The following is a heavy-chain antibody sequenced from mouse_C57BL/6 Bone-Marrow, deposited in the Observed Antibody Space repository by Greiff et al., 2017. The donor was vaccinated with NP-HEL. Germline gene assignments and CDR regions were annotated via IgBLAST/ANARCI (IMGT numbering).Heavy chain of an antibody. Sequence: EVQLQESGPGMVKPSQSLSLTCTVTGYSITSGYDWHWIRHFPGNKLEWMGYISYSGSTNYNPSLKSRISITHDTSKNHFFLKLNSVTTEDTATYYCARGRNYDWFAYWGQGTLVTVSA. CDR1: GYSITSGYD. CDR3: ARGRNYDWFAY. CDR2: ISYSGST. V-gene: IGHV3-1*01. J-gene: IGHJ3*01. D-gene: IGHD1-1*01.